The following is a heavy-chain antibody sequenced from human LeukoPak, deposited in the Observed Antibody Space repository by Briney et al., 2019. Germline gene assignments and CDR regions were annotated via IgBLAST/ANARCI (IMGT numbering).Heavy chain of an antibody. D-gene: IGHD3-3*01. Sequence: SETLSLTCTVSGGSISSYYWSWIRQPPGKGLEWIGYIYYSGSTNYNPSLKSRVTISVDTSKNQFSLKLSSVTAADTAVYYCGRVYGDNYDFWSGYYSPIYYGMDVWGQGTTVTVSS. CDR2: IYYSGST. CDR3: GRVYGDNYDFWSGYYSPIYYGMDV. J-gene: IGHJ6*02. V-gene: IGHV4-59*01. CDR1: GGSISSYY.